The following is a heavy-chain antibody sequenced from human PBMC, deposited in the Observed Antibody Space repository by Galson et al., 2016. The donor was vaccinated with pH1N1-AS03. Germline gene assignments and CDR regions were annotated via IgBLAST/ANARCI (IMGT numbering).Heavy chain of an antibody. CDR2: IKEDGSVK. D-gene: IGHD6-13*01. J-gene: IGHJ4*02. CDR1: GFTFSSYW. CDR3: ARAIGAAGSA. Sequence: SLRLSCAGSGFTFSSYWMSWVRQAPGKGLEWVANIKEDGSVKYYVDSVKGQFTISRDNAKNSVYLQMNSLRADDTAVYYCARAIGAAGSAWGQGTLVTVSS. V-gene: IGHV3-7*03.